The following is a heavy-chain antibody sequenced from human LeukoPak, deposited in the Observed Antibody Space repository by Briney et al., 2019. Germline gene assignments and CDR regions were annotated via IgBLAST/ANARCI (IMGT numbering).Heavy chain of an antibody. J-gene: IGHJ3*02. D-gene: IGHD2-15*01. CDR2: IKQDGTEK. Sequence: EGSVRLSCVASGFTFSTFWMTWVRQAPGKVLEWVANIKQDGTEKYYVDSVKGRFTISRDNAKNSLYVQMDSLRAEDTAVYYCAKGWSFDIRGQGTMVTVTS. CDR1: GFTFSTFW. V-gene: IGHV3-7*01. CDR3: AKGWSFDI.